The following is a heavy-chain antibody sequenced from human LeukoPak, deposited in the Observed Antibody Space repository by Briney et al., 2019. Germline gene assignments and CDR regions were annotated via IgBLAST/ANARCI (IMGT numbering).Heavy chain of an antibody. Sequence: ASVKVSCKASGYTFTSYGISWVRQAPGQGLEWTGWISAYNGNTNYAQKLQGRVTMTTDTSTSTAYMELRSLRSDDTAVYYCARGVNYYDSSGYYYQGRFDPWGQGTLVTVSS. CDR2: ISAYNGNT. CDR3: ARGVNYYDSSGYYYQGRFDP. J-gene: IGHJ5*02. V-gene: IGHV1-18*01. CDR1: GYTFTSYG. D-gene: IGHD3-22*01.